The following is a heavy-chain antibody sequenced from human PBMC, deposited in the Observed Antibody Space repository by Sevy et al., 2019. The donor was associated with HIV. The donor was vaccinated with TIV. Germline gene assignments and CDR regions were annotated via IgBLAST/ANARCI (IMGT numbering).Heavy chain of an antibody. D-gene: IGHD3-9*01. J-gene: IGHJ4*02. Sequence: GESLKISCAGSGFTFRSYGIHWVRQSPGKGLEWVAFISFDGRNTYSADSVKGRFTVSRDNSNNAVYLQMNNLRTEDTAMYYCAKDILGDNSPWFFFDYWGQGTQVTVSS. CDR2: ISFDGRNT. CDR1: GFTFRSYG. V-gene: IGHV3-30*18. CDR3: AKDILGDNSPWFFFDY.